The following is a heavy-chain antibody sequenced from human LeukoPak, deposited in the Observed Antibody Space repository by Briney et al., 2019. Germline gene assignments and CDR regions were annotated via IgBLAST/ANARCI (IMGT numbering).Heavy chain of an antibody. Sequence: PGGSLRLSCAASGFTFSSCAMRWVRQAPGKGLEWVAIIKEDGSDKYYVDSVKGRFTISRDNAKNSVYLQMNSLRVVDTAVYYCASAAGWEFGYWGQGTLVTVSS. V-gene: IGHV3-7*01. D-gene: IGHD1-26*01. CDR3: ASAAGWEFGY. CDR1: GFTFSSCA. CDR2: IKEDGSDK. J-gene: IGHJ4*02.